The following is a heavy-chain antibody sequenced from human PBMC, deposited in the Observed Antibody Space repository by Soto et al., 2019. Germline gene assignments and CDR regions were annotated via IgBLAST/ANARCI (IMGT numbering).Heavy chain of an antibody. Sequence: QVQLVESGGGLVEPGGSLRLSCAASGFRFSDHYMTWIRQAPGKGLEWGSKISGGGSTTYYADSVKGRFTVSRDKAKYSLYLQMNSLRTEDTAVYYCAGDPYYYGTAFWGQGTLVTVSS. CDR2: ISGGGSTT. CDR3: AGDPYYYGTAF. D-gene: IGHD3-10*01. J-gene: IGHJ4*02. V-gene: IGHV3-11*01. CDR1: GFRFSDHY.